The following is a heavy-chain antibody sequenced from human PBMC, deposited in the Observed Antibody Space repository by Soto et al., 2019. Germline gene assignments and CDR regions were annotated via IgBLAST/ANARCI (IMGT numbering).Heavy chain of an antibody. CDR2: ISYSGST. CDR1: GGSISSYY. CDR3: AREGVSSTWYYYAMDV. V-gene: IGHV4-59*01. D-gene: IGHD6-13*01. J-gene: IGHJ6*02. Sequence: SETLSLTCTVSGGSISSYYWNWIRQPPGKGLEWIGYISYSGSTNYNPSLKSRVTISVDTSKKQFSLKLSSVTAADTAVYYCAREGVSSTWYYYAMDVWGQGTTVTVSS.